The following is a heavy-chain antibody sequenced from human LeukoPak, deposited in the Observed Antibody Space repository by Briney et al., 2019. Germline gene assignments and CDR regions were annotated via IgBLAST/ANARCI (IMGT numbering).Heavy chain of an antibody. CDR1: GFTVSSNY. CDR2: IYSGGST. D-gene: IGHD6-13*01. V-gene: IGHV3-66*01. CDR3: ARGGMQQQLVDLVGYFDY. J-gene: IGHJ4*02. Sequence: GGSLRLSCAASGFTVSSNYMSWVRQAPGKGLEWVSVIYSGGSTYYADSVKGRFTISRDNSENTLYLQMNSLRAEDTAVYYCARGGMQQQLVDLVGYFDYWAREPWSPSPQ.